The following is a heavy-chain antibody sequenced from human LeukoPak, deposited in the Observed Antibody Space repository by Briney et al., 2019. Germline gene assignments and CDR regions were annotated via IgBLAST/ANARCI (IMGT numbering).Heavy chain of an antibody. D-gene: IGHD3-22*01. Sequence: GGSLRLSCAASGFTFSSYAMSWVRQAPGKGLEWVSAISGSGGSTYYADSVKGRFTISRDNSKNTPYLQMNSLRAEDTAVYYCARDRHYYDSSGYSAHVDYWGQGTLVTVSS. CDR1: GFTFSSYA. CDR2: ISGSGGST. J-gene: IGHJ4*02. CDR3: ARDRHYYDSSGYSAHVDY. V-gene: IGHV3-23*01.